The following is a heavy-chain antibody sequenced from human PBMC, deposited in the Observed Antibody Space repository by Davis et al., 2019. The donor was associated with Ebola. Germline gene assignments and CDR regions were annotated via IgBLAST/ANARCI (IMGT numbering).Heavy chain of an antibody. CDR2: IWYDGSNK. V-gene: IGHV3-33*01. Sequence: PGGSLRLSCAASGFTFSSYGMHWVRQAPGKGLEWVAVIWYDGSNKYYADSVKGRFTISRDNSKNTLYLQMNSLGAEATAVYYCARDFRGDIVVVVAAADYWGQGTLVTVSS. J-gene: IGHJ4*02. CDR3: ARDFRGDIVVVVAAADY. D-gene: IGHD2-15*01. CDR1: GFTFSSYG.